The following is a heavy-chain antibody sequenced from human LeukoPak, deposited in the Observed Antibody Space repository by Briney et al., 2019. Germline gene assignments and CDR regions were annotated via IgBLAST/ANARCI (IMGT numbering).Heavy chain of an antibody. Sequence: ASVKVSCKASGYSFTSYCMHWVRQAPGQGLEWMGWINPNSGGTNYAQKFQGRVTMTRDTSISTAYMELSRLRSDDTAVYYCARVTGLLSAAGMYNWFDPWGQGTLVTVSS. CDR2: INPNSGGT. CDR1: GYSFTSYC. J-gene: IGHJ5*02. D-gene: IGHD6-13*01. CDR3: ARVTGLLSAAGMYNWFDP. V-gene: IGHV1-2*02.